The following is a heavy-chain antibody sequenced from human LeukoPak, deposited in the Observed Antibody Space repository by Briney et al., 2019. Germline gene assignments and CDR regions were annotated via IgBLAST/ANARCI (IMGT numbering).Heavy chain of an antibody. V-gene: IGHV1-69*04. J-gene: IGHJ4*02. CDR1: GGTFSSYA. Sequence: SVKVSCKASGGTFSSYAISWVRQAPGRGLEWMGMIIPILGIANYAQKFQGRVTITADKSTSTAYMELSSLRSEDTAVYYCARAMVRGVIDGSFDYWGQGTLVTVSS. CDR2: IIPILGIA. CDR3: ARAMVRGVIDGSFDY. D-gene: IGHD3-10*01.